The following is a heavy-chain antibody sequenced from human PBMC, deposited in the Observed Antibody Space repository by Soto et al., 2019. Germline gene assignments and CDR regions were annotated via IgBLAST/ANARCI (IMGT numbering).Heavy chain of an antibody. CDR3: ARHVHGYCSSPSCHTDY. J-gene: IGHJ4*02. D-gene: IGHD2-2*02. V-gene: IGHV4-34*01. CDR2: IYTSGST. CDR1: GGSFSGYY. Sequence: PSETLSLTCAVYGGSFSGYYWGWVRQPPGKGLEWIGAIYTSGSTYYNPSLKSRITISVDTSKNQFSLKLSSVTATDTAVYYCARHVHGYCSSPSCHTDYWGQGTLVTVSS.